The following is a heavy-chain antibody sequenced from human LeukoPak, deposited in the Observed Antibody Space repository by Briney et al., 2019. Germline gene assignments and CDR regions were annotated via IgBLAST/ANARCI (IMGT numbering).Heavy chain of an antibody. V-gene: IGHV4-39*07. D-gene: IGHD3-22*01. Sequence: SSETLSLTCTVSGGSISSSSYYWGWIRQPPGKGLEWIGSIYHSGSTYYNPSLKSRVTISVDTSKNQFSLKLSSVTAADTAVYYCARANRDSSGYYYGPIIDAFDIWGQGTMVTVSS. CDR3: ARANRDSSGYYYGPIIDAFDI. CDR1: GGSISSSSYY. CDR2: IYHSGST. J-gene: IGHJ3*02.